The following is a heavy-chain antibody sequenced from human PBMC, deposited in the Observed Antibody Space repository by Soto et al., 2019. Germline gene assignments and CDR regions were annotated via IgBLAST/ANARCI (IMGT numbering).Heavy chain of an antibody. D-gene: IGHD6-13*01. J-gene: IGHJ4*02. CDR1: GGTFSSYT. V-gene: IGHV1-69*04. Sequence: GASVKVSCKASGGTFSSYTISWVRQAPGQGLEWMGRIIPILGIANYAQKFQGRVTITADKSTSTAYMELSSLRSEDTAVYYCARDGEQKLALDYWGQGTLVTVSS. CDR3: ARDGEQKLALDY. CDR2: IIPILGIA.